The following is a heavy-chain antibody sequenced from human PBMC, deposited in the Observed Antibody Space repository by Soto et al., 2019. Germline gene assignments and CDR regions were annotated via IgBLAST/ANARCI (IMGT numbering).Heavy chain of an antibody. CDR1: GDAIVKYT. Sequence: QVHLVQSGPEVKKPGSSVKVSCKASGDAIVKYTFTWVRQAPGQGLEWMGRIVSILGLATYAQNFQGRVAIPADKSTNTVYVELSSLTSADSAVYFCVRQAGYDADVDFWGQGALVTVS. V-gene: IGHV1-69*02. CDR3: VRQAGYDADVDF. CDR2: IVSILGLA. D-gene: IGHD5-12*01. J-gene: IGHJ4*02.